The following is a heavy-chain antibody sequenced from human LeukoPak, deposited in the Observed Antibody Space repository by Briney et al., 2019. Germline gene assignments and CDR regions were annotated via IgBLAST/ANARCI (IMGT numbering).Heavy chain of an antibody. V-gene: IGHV5-51*01. J-gene: IGHJ4*02. CDR3: ARHASYYGSGSYYLDY. Sequence: GESLKISCEGSGYSFTSYWIAWVRQMPGKGLEWMGIIYPGDSDTRYSPSFQGQVTISADKSISTAFLHWSGLKASDTAMYYCARHASYYGSGSYYLDYWGQGTLVTVSS. CDR2: IYPGDSDT. D-gene: IGHD3-10*01. CDR1: GYSFTSYW.